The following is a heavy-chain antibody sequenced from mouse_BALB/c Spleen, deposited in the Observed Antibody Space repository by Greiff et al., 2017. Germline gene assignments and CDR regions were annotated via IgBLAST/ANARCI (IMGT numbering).Heavy chain of an antibody. CDR3: ARCDYDGAWFAY. CDR1: GYAFSSYW. J-gene: IGHJ3*01. CDR2: IYPGDGDT. V-gene: IGHV1-80*01. D-gene: IGHD2-4*01. Sequence: QVQLKQSGAELVRPGSSVKISCKASGYAFSSYWMNWVKQRPGQGLEWIGQIYPGDGDTNYNGKFKGKATLTADKSSSTAYMQLSSLTSEDSAVYFCARCDYDGAWFAYWGQGTLVTVSA.